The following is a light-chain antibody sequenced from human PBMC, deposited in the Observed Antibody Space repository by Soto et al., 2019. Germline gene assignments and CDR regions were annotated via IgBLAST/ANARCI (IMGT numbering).Light chain of an antibody. CDR3: LHDYEFPFT. CDR2: SAS. CDR1: QGIRDD. V-gene: IGKV1-6*01. J-gene: IGKJ3*01. Sequence: AIQMTQSPSSLSASVGDRVTITCRASQGIRDDLAWYQQKPGKAPKLLIYSASSLPSGVPSRFSGSGSGTAFTLTISSLQPEDFATYFCLHDYEFPFTFGPGTRVDIK.